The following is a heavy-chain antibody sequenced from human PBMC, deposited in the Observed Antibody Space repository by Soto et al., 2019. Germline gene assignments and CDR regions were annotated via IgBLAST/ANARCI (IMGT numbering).Heavy chain of an antibody. CDR2: IYSGGST. Sequence: GGSLRLSCAASGFTVSSNYMSWVRQAPGKGLEWVSVIYSGGSTYYADSVKGRFTISRDDSKNTLFLQMNSLRAEDTAVYYCATAKLPVTWHFDYWGQGTLVTVSS. CDR3: ATAKLPVTWHFDY. J-gene: IGHJ4*02. V-gene: IGHV3-66*01. CDR1: GFTVSSNY. D-gene: IGHD1-26*01.